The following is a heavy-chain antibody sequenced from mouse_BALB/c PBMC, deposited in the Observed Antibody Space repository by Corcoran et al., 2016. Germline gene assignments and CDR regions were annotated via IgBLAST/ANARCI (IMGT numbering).Heavy chain of an antibody. CDR2: INPYNGAT. V-gene: IGHV1-26*01. CDR1: GYSFTGYY. Sequence: EVQLQQSGPELVKPGASVKISCKASGYSFTGYYMHWVKQSHEKSLEWIGRINPYNGATSYNQNFKDKASLTVDKSSSTAYMELHSLTSEDSAVYYCARSLYGNGAMDYCGQGTSVTVSS. CDR3: ARSLYGNGAMDY. D-gene: IGHD2-1*01. J-gene: IGHJ4*01.